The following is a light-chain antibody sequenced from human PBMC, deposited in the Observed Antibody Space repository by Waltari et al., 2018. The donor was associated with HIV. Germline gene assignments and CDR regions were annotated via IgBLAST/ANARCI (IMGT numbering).Light chain of an antibody. CDR3: CSYSVPPCV. V-gene: IGLV2-23*01. CDR1: SIDVGTYNL. CDR2: EGT. Sequence: QSALTQPASVSGSPGQSITISCTGTSIDVGTYNLVSWYQQHPGKAPKLIIYEGTKRPSGFSNRFSGFTSAHTASLTISGLQPVDEADYYCCSYSVPPCVFGEGTKLSV. J-gene: IGLJ3*02.